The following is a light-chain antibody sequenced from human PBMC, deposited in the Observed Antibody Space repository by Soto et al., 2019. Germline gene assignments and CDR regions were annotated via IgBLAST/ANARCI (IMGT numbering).Light chain of an antibody. CDR1: NIGSQG. CDR2: DNS. Sequence: SYELTQPPSVSVAPGQTATISCGGNNIGSQGVHWYQQKPPQAPVLVVYDNSDRPSGIPERFSGPKSENTATLTISRVEAGDDADYYCQVWHTNSDHVVFGGGTKVTVL. CDR3: QVWHTNSDHVV. V-gene: IGLV3-21*02. J-gene: IGLJ2*01.